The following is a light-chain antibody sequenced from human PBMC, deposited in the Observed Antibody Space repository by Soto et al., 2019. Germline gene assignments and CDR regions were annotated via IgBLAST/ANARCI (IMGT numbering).Light chain of an antibody. CDR1: SSHIGRNT. CDR3: AAWDDSLSGWV. J-gene: IGLJ3*02. CDR2: SNN. V-gene: IGLV1-44*01. Sequence: QPVLTQPPSASGTPGQRVTISCSGSSSHIGRNTVNWYQQLPGRAPKLLIYSNNQRPSGVRDRFSGSKSGTSASLAISGLQSEDEADYYCAAWDDSLSGWVFGGGTKLTVL.